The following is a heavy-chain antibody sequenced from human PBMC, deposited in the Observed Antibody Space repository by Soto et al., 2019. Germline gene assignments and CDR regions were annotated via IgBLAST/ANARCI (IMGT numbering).Heavy chain of an antibody. J-gene: IGHJ3*01. D-gene: IGHD3-10*01. CDR3: TRDQPITP. CDR1: GFTFGDYA. CDR2: IRSKAYGGTA. Sequence: GGSLRLSCTASGFTFGDYAMSWVRQAPGEGLEWVGFIRSKAYGGTADYAASVEGRFTISRDDSKSIAYLQMNSLKTEDTAVYFCTRDQPITPWGQGTMVTVSS. V-gene: IGHV3-49*04.